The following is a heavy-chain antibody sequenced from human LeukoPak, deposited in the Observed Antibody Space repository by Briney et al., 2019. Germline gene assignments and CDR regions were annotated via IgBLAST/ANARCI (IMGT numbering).Heavy chain of an antibody. CDR3: ARVYYYDSSGYLDY. J-gene: IGHJ4*02. CDR1: GGSISSYY. Sequence: SETLSLTCTGSGGSISSYYWSWIQQPPGKGLEWIGYIYYSGSTNYNPSLKSRVTISVDTSKNQFSLKLSSVTAADTAVYYCARVYYYDSSGYLDYWGQGTLVTVSS. CDR2: IYYSGST. V-gene: IGHV4-59*01. D-gene: IGHD3-22*01.